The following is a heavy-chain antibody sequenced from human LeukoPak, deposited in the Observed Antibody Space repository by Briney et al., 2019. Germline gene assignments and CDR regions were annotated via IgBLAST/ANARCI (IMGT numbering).Heavy chain of an antibody. Sequence: SQTLSLTCAISGDSVSSNSAAWNWIRQTPSRGLEWLGRTYYRSKWYNDYAVSVKSRITINPDTSKNQFSLQLNSVTPEDTAVYYCAREGTIFGVAYYGMDVWGQGTTVTVSS. CDR3: AREGTIFGVAYYGMDV. J-gene: IGHJ6*02. V-gene: IGHV6-1*01. CDR1: GDSVSSNSAA. CDR2: TYYRSKWYN. D-gene: IGHD3-3*01.